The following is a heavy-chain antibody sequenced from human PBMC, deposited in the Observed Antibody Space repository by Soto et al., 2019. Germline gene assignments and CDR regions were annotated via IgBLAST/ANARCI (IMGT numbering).Heavy chain of an antibody. J-gene: IGHJ3*02. CDR1: GFTLGRHT. D-gene: IGHD3-22*01. V-gene: IGHV3-21*01. Sequence: GSLRLSCAASGFTLGRHTMNWVRQAPGKGLEWVSFIGSRTSDIYYADSVKGRFTISRDNAKNSLYLDLTRLRAEDTAVYFCVRDYYDTSGYPNTFDMWGQGTMVTVSS. CDR2: IGSRTSDI. CDR3: VRDYYDTSGYPNTFDM.